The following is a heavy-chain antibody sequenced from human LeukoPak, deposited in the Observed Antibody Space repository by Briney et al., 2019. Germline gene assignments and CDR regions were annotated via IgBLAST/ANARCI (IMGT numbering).Heavy chain of an antibody. J-gene: IGHJ6*02. CDR3: AKDGWPFYYYGMDV. CDR2: IRYDGSNK. Sequence: GGSLRLSCAASGFTFSSYGMHWVRQAPGKGLEWVAFIRYDGSNKYYADSVKGRFTISRDNSKNTLYLQTNSLRAEDTAVYYCAKDGWPFYYYGMDVWGQGTTVTVSS. D-gene: IGHD2-15*01. CDR1: GFTFSSYG. V-gene: IGHV3-30*02.